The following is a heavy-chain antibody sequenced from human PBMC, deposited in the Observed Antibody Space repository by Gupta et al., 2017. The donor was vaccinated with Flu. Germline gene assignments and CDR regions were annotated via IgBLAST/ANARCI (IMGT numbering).Heavy chain of an antibody. V-gene: IGHV3-33*01. CDR1: TVSTYG. D-gene: IGHD3-10*01. CDR3: VRERGPFDAFDI. Sequence: TVSTYGMHWGRQAPGKGLEWVAVIWADGNHKYYVDSVQGRFTLARDNSKNTMSLQMISLRAEDTAVYDGVRERGPFDAFDIWGQGTRVTVSS. J-gene: IGHJ3*02. CDR2: IWADGNHK.